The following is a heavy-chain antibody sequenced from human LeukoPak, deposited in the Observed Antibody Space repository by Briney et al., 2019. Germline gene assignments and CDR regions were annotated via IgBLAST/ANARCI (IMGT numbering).Heavy chain of an antibody. CDR1: GGTFSSYA. D-gene: IGHD3-22*01. CDR3: ARASHYYDSSGPNLGY. J-gene: IGHJ4*02. V-gene: IGHV1-69*01. CDR2: IIPIFGTA. Sequence: ASVKVSCKASGGTFSSYAISWVRQAPGQGLEWMAGIIPIFGTANYAQKFQGRVTITADESTSTAYMELSSLRSEDTAVYYCARASHYYDSSGPNLGYWGQGTLVTVSS.